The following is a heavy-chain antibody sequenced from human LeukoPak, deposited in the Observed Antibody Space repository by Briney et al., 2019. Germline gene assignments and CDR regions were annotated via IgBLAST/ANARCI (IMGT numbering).Heavy chain of an antibody. D-gene: IGHD3-3*01. Sequence: ASVKVSCKASGYTFSNFGISWVRQAPGQGLEWMGWISTYNGNTNYAQKFRGRVTMTTDTSTTTVYMELRSLRSDDTALYYCAREQPHFDFWSNYLEGDWFDPWGQGTLVTVSS. CDR2: ISTYNGNT. CDR1: GYTFSNFG. J-gene: IGHJ5*02. CDR3: AREQPHFDFWSNYLEGDWFDP. V-gene: IGHV1-18*01.